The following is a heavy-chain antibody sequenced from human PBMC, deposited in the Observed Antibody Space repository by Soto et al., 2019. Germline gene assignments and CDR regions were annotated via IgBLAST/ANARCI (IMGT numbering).Heavy chain of an antibody. CDR2: IIPIFGTT. CDR3: ARDQEMELRGHDAFDI. D-gene: IGHD1-7*01. V-gene: IGHV1-69*06. Sequence: SVKVSCKASGGTFSSYAISWVRQAPGQGLEWMGGIIPIFGTTNYAQKFQGRVTITADKSTSTAYMELSSLRSEDTAVYYCARDQEMELRGHDAFDIWGQGTRVTVS. CDR1: GGTFSSYA. J-gene: IGHJ3*02.